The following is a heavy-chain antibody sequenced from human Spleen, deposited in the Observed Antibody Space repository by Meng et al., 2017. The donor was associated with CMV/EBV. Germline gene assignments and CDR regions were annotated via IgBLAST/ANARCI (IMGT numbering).Heavy chain of an antibody. CDR3: AKDITGYTFFDAFDI. V-gene: IGHV3-9*01. CDR2: ISWDSGHI. D-gene: IGHD5-18*01. Sequence: SLKISCAASGSIFDDYVMHWVRQIPGKGLEWVSGISWDSGHIAYADSVKGRFTISRDNAKKSLYLQMNSLRAEDTALYYCAKDITGYTFFDAFDIRGQGTKVTVSS. J-gene: IGHJ3*02. CDR1: GSIFDDYV.